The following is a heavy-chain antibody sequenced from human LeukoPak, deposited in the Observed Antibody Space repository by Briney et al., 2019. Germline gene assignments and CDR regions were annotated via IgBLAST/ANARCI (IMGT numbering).Heavy chain of an antibody. D-gene: IGHD3-22*01. CDR1: GYTFTSYD. CDR3: ARVGYDSSGYYYLYYYYYYMDV. J-gene: IGHJ6*03. CDR2: MNPNSGNT. Sequence: GASVKVSCKASGYTFTSYDINWVRQATGQGLEWMGWMNPNSGNTGYAQKFQGRVTITRNTSISTAYMELSSLRSEDTAVYYCARVGYDSSGYYYLYYYYYYMDVWGKGTTVTVSS. V-gene: IGHV1-8*03.